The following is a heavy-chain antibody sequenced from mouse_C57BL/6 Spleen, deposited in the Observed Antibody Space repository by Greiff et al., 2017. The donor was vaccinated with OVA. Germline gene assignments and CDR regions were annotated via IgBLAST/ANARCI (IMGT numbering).Heavy chain of an antibody. CDR2: IYPYNGVS. CDR3: ARSGGYYDVWFAY. CDR1: GYSFTGYY. D-gene: IGHD2-3*01. Sequence: VQLKQSGPELVKPGASVKISCKASGYSFTGYYMHWVQQSHGNILDWIGYIYPYNGVSSYNQKFKGKATLTVDKSSSTAYMELRSLTSEDSAVYYCARSGGYYDVWFAYWGQGTLVTVSA. J-gene: IGHJ3*01. V-gene: IGHV1-31*01.